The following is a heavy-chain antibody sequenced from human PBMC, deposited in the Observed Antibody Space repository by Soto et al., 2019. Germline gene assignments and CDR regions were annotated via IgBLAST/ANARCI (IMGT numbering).Heavy chain of an antibody. V-gene: IGHV3-21*01. CDR2: ISSSSSYI. CDR3: ARVSIAARQLHF. CDR1: GFTFSSYS. J-gene: IGHJ4*02. D-gene: IGHD6-6*01. Sequence: GGSLRLSCAASGFTFSSYSMNWVRQAPGKGLEWVSSISSSSSYIYYADSVKGRFTISRDNAKNSLYLQMNSLRAEDTAVYYCARVSIAARQLHFWGQGTLVTVSS.